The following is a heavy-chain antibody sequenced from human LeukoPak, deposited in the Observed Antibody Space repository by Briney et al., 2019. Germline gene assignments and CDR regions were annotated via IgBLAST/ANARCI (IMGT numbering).Heavy chain of an antibody. J-gene: IGHJ4*02. CDR2: ITHSGDT. V-gene: IGHV4-34*01. Sequence: SETLSLTCAVYGGSFSNYYWSWIRQPPGKGLEWIGEITHSGDTNSNPSLKSRVTVLVDTSSNQFSLKLSSVTAADTAVYYCARQRYSYAYRDFDYWGQGTLVTVSS. CDR3: ARQRYSYAYRDFDY. CDR1: GGSFSNYY. D-gene: IGHD5-18*01.